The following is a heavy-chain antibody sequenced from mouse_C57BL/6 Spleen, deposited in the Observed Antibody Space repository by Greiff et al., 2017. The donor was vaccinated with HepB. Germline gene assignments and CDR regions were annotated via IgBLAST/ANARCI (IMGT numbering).Heavy chain of an antibody. J-gene: IGHJ1*03. CDR1: GYTFTDYN. D-gene: IGHD1-1*01. CDR3: ARWVYYYGSSYPWYFDV. CDR2: INPNNGGT. Sequence: VQLQQSGPELVKPGASVKIPCKASGYTFTDYNMDWVKQSHGKSLEWIGDINPNNGGTIYNQKFKGKATLTVDKSSSTAYMELRSLTSEDTAVYYCARWVYYYGSSYPWYFDVWGTGTTVTVSS. V-gene: IGHV1-18*01.